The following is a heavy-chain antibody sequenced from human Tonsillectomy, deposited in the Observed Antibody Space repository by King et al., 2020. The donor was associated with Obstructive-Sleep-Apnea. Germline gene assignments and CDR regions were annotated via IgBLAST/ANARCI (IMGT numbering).Heavy chain of an antibody. D-gene: IGHD3-22*01. J-gene: IGHJ4*02. Sequence: VQLVESGGGLVQPGGSLRLSCAASGFTFSASAMHWVRQAPGKGLEWVGRIRSKANSYATAYGVSVKGRFTISRDDSNNTAYLQMNSLKTEDTAVYYCTRHRTSSGYWVDYWGQGTLVTVSS. CDR2: IRSKANSYAT. CDR3: TRHRTSSGYWVDY. V-gene: IGHV3-73*01. CDR1: GFTFSASA.